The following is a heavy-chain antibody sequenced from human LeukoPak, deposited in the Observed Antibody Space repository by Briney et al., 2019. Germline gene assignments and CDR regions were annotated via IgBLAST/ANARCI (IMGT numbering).Heavy chain of an antibody. V-gene: IGHV4-34*01. CDR3: ARGRIAVAGTRGNWFDP. D-gene: IGHD6-19*01. CDR1: GGSFSGYY. J-gene: IGHJ5*02. Sequence: PSETLSLTCAVYGGSFSGYYWSWIRQPPGKGLEWIGEINHSGSTNYNPSLKSRVTISVDTSKNQFSLKLSSVTAADTAVYYCARGRIAVAGTRGNWFDPWGQGTLVTVSS. CDR2: INHSGST.